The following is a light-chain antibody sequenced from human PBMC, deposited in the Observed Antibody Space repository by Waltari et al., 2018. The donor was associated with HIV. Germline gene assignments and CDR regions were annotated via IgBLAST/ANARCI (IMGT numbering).Light chain of an antibody. CDR1: GSDVGSHNS. CDR3: SSYAGSYTYV. V-gene: IGLV2-8*01. CDR2: EVR. J-gene: IGLJ1*01. Sequence: QSALTQPPSASGSPGQSVTLSCTATGSDVGSHNSVTWYQHHPGKAPKLIIYEVRKRPSGVPDRFSGSKSGNTASLTVSGLQAEDEADYYCSSYAGSYTYVFGTGTRLTVL.